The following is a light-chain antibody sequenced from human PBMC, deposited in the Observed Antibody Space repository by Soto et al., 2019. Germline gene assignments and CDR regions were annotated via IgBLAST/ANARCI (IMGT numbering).Light chain of an antibody. V-gene: IGKV1-12*01. CDR2: GAF. CDR1: QGISQW. CDR3: PQVTALHRT. Sequence: DIQMTQYPSSVAAAVGDRVTINGRASQGISQWLAWYQHKPGTAPKLLIFGAFSLQRGGPSRFAGSGSGTDVTLTIKSLQHEDVETYYCPQVTALHRTFGQGTKVEIK. J-gene: IGKJ1*01.